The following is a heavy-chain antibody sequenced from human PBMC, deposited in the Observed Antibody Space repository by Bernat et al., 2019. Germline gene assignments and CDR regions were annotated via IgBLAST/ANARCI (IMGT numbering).Heavy chain of an antibody. CDR3: VEDWPGESYPFDY. CDR1: GFTFSSAW. Sequence: EVQLVESGGGLVKPGGSLRLSCAASGFTFSSAWMTWVRQAPGKGLEWAGRIKSKADGGTTDYAAPGKGRFTISKDDSENTMYLQMNSLITEDTAVYYCVEDWPGESYPFDYWGQGTLVTVSS. V-gene: IGHV3-15*01. J-gene: IGHJ4*02. D-gene: IGHD1-26*01. CDR2: IKSKADGGTT.